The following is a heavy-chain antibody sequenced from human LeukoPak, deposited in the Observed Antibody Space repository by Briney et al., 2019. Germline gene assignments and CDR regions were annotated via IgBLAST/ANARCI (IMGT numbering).Heavy chain of an antibody. D-gene: IGHD5-18*01. Sequence: PSVPLSLMCSLWVGLISRYHWSWMRQPRGEGVEWIGYIYYSWSTNYNPSLKSRVTISVDTSKNQFSLKLSSVTAADTAVYYCARKIQYYDYWGQGTLVTVSS. CDR1: VGLISRYH. CDR2: IYYSWST. J-gene: IGHJ4*02. V-gene: IGHV4-59*13. CDR3: ARKIQYYDY.